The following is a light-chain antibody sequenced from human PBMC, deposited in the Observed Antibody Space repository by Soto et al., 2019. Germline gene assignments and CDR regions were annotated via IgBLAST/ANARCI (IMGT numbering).Light chain of an antibody. CDR2: DAS. V-gene: IGKV1-5*01. Sequence: DIPMTQSPSTLSASVGDRVTITCRASQSISSWLAWYQQKPGKAPKLLIYDASSLESGVPSRFSDSGSGTEFTLTSSSLQPDDFATDYCQQDNSYSTFGQGTKVEIK. J-gene: IGKJ1*01. CDR1: QSISSW. CDR3: QQDNSYST.